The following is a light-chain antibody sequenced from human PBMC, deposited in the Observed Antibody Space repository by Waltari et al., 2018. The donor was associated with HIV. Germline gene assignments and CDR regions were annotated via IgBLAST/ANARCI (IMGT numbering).Light chain of an antibody. CDR3: ALWDDSLNGVL. CDR2: SNN. CDR1: SSNIGRNT. V-gene: IGLV1-44*01. J-gene: IGLJ2*01. Sequence: QSELSQPPSASGTPGQRVDISCSGSSSNIGRNTVNCYQQLPGTAPKLLIYSNNQRPSGVPDRFSGSKSGTSASLAITGLQSEDEADYYCALWDDSLNGVLFGGGTKLTVL.